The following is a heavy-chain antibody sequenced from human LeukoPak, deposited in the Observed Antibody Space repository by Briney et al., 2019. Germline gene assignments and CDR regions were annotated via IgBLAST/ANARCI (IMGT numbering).Heavy chain of an antibody. Sequence: SETLSLTCTVSNGSISSSNYYWGWIRQPPGKGLESIGGIYYSGNTYHTPSLKSRVTVSVDTSKNQFSLKLSSVTAADTAVYYCARGRAARSGFDYWGQGTLVTVSS. CDR1: NGSISSSNYY. D-gene: IGHD6-6*01. J-gene: IGHJ4*02. V-gene: IGHV4-39*01. CDR3: ARGRAARSGFDY. CDR2: IYYSGNT.